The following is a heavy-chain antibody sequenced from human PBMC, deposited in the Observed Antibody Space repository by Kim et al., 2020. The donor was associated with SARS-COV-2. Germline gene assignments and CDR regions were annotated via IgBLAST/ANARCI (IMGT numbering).Heavy chain of an antibody. V-gene: IGHV3-15*01. D-gene: IGHD3-10*01. CDR3: ATDYAGGY. Sequence: GGSLRLSCAASGFTFSNAWMHGVRQAPGKGLEWVGRIKSETDGGTPNYAAPVEGRFIISRDDSKNTVYLQMNSLKTEDTAVYFCATDYAGGYWGQGSLVT. CDR2: IKSETDGGTP. CDR1: GFTFSNAW. J-gene: IGHJ4*02.